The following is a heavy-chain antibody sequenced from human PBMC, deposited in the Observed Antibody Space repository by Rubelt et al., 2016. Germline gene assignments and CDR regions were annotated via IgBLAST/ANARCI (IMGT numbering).Heavy chain of an antibody. D-gene: IGHD5-12*01. CDR3: VTDLVAD. CDR1: GFTFSNYW. Sequence: GGGLGQPGGSLRLSCTASGFTFSNYWMSWVRQAPGKGPEWVSSISKRGDNTYYADSVRGRFTISRDNSKNTVYLQMNSLKIEDTAVYYCVTDLVADWGQGTLVTVSS. V-gene: IGHV3-23*01. J-gene: IGHJ4*02. CDR2: ISKRGDNT.